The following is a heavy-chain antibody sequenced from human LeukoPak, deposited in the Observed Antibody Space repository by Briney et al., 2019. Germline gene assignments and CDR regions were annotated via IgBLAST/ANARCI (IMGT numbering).Heavy chain of an antibody. CDR2: MSNDGRNE. V-gene: IGHV3-30*03. J-gene: IGHJ4*02. D-gene: IGHD6-13*01. CDR1: GLTLSSYD. CDR3: AREPKQQLVYFDY. Sequence: GGSLRLSCVASGLTLSSYDMHWVRQAPGKGLEWVAVMSNDGRNEYYADSVKGRFTISRDNSKNTLYLQMNSLRAEDTAVYYCAREPKQQLVYFDYWGQGTLVTVSS.